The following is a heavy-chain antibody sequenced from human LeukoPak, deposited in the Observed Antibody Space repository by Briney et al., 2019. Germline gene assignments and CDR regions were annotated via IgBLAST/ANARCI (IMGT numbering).Heavy chain of an antibody. D-gene: IGHD3-10*01. CDR3: ATPGASSADAFDI. V-gene: IGHV4-34*01. CDR1: GGSFSGYY. J-gene: IGHJ3*02. CDR2: INHSGST. Sequence: SETLSLTCAVYGGSFSGYYWSWVRQPPGKGLEWIGEINHSGSTNYNPSLKSRVTISVDTSKNQFSLKLSSVTAADTAVYYCATPGASSADAFDIWGQGTMVTVSS.